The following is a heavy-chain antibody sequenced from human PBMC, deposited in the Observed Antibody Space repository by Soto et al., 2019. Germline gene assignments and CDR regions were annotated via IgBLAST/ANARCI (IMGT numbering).Heavy chain of an antibody. Sequence: QVQLVESGGGVVQLGRSLRLSCAASGFTFSNNAMDWVRQAPGKGLEWVAVISYDGSNKYIAESVKGRFTISRDNSKNKLFLQTTSLRAEDTALYNCARVTTTSSFSAMDVWGQGTTVTVSS. D-gene: IGHD1-1*01. CDR1: GFTFSNNA. J-gene: IGHJ6*02. CDR2: ISYDGSNK. CDR3: ARVTTTSSFSAMDV. V-gene: IGHV3-30-3*01.